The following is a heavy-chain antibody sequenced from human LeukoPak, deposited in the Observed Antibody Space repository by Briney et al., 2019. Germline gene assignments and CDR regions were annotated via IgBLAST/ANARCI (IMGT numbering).Heavy chain of an antibody. CDR3: ARGPGRRITIFGVVIKTYYFDY. D-gene: IGHD3-3*01. CDR1: GGSISSGDYY. V-gene: IGHV4-30-4*01. J-gene: IGHJ4*02. Sequence: KPSETLSLTCTVSGGSISSGDYYWSWIRQPPGKGLEWIGYIYYSGSTYYNPSLKSRVTISVDTSKNQFSLKLSSVTAADTAVYYCARGPGRRITIFGVVIKTYYFDYWGQGTLVTVSS. CDR2: IYYSGST.